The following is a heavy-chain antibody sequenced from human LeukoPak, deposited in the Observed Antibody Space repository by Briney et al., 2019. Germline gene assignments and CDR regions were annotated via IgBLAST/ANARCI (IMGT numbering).Heavy chain of an antibody. V-gene: IGHV6-1*01. CDR3: TRAQWRAFET. J-gene: IGHJ5*02. Sequence: SQTLSLTCAISGDSVSSIDAAWNWIRQSPSRGLEWLGRTYYRSQWYNEYAISLKGRIILSPDTCKNQFSLQLSSVTPEDTAIYYCTRAQWRAFETWGQGILVTVSS. D-gene: IGHD2-8*01. CDR1: GDSVSSIDAA. CDR2: TYYRSQWYN.